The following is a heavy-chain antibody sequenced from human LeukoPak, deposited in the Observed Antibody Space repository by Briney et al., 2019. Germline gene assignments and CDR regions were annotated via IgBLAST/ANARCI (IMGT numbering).Heavy chain of an antibody. Sequence: SETLSLTCTVSGGSISSYYWSWIRQPPGKGLEWIGYIYYSGSTNYNPSLKSRVTISVGTSKNQLSLKLSSVTAADTAVYYCARIVRGVISPDDAFDIWGQGTMVTVSS. J-gene: IGHJ3*02. CDR3: ARIVRGVISPDDAFDI. V-gene: IGHV4-59*01. CDR1: GGSISSYY. D-gene: IGHD3-10*01. CDR2: IYYSGST.